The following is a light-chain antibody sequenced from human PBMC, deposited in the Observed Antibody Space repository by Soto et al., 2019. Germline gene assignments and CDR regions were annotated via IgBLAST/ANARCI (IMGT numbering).Light chain of an antibody. CDR2: QAS. V-gene: IGKV1-5*03. CDR1: QSINNC. J-gene: IGKJ1*01. CDR3: QQCDSYWT. Sequence: DIQMTQSPSTLSASVGDRVIITCRASQSINNCLAWYQQKPGKAPKLLIYQASRLESGVPSRFSGSGSGTEFTLTVSSLQPDDFATYYCQQCDSYWTFGQGTKVEIK.